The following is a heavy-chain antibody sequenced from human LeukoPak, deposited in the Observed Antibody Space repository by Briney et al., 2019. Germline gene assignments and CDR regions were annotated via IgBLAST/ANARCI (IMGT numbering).Heavy chain of an antibody. CDR3: ARGTSWYYFDY. CDR1: GGSFSGYY. CDR2: INHSGST. Sequence: SETLSLTCAVYGGSFSGYYWSWIRQPPGKGLEWIGEINHSGSTNYNPSLKSRVTISVDTSKNQFSLKLSSVAAADTAVYYCARGTSWYYFDYWGQGTLVTVSS. D-gene: IGHD6-13*01. J-gene: IGHJ4*02. V-gene: IGHV4-34*01.